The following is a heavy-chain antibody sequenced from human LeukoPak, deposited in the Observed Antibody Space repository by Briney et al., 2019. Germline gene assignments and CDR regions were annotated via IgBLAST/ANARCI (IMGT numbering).Heavy chain of an antibody. J-gene: IGHJ6*02. CDR3: AKDGRAGSSWYESYYYYYGMDV. CDR2: IYSDGSGGNT. V-gene: IGHV3-53*05. Sequence: GGSLRLSCAVSGFTVSSNYFSWVRRAPGKGLEWVSIIYSDGSGGNTYYADSVKGRFTISRDNSKNTLYLQMNSLRAEDTAVYYCAKDGRAGSSWYESYYYYYGMDVWGQGTTVTVSS. CDR1: GFTVSSNY. D-gene: IGHD6-13*01.